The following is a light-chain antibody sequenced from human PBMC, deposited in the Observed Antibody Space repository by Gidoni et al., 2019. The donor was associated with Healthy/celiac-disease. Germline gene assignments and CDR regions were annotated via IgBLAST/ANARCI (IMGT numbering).Light chain of an antibody. CDR3: CSYAGSYTWV. V-gene: IGLV2-11*01. Sequence: QSALTQPRPVSGPPGQSVTISCTGTSSDVGGYNYVSWYQQHPGKAPKLMIYDVSQRPSGVPDRFSGSKSGNTASLTISGLQAEDEADYYCCSYAGSYTWVFGGGTKLTVL. J-gene: IGLJ3*02. CDR2: DVS. CDR1: SSDVGGYNY.